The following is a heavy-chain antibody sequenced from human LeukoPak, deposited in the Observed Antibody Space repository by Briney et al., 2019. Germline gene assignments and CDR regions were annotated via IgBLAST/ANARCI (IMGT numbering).Heavy chain of an antibody. Sequence: PSETLSLTCSVSGASIDSHYWSWIRQSPGKGLEWIGYVFNGGSTNYNPSLNSRVTMSLDTSRAQFSLRLSSVTAADTATYYCASRPADTTWYGVFDYWSQGTLVTVSS. D-gene: IGHD3-10*01. V-gene: IGHV4-59*11. CDR2: VFNGGST. CDR1: GASIDSHY. J-gene: IGHJ4*02. CDR3: ASRPADTTWYGVFDY.